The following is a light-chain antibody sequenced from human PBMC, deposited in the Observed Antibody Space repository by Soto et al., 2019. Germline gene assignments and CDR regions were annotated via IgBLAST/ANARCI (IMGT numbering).Light chain of an antibody. Sequence: QSVLTQPASVSGSPGQSITISCTGTSSDVGGYNYVSWYQHHPGKAPKLMIFDVSNRPSGVSDRFSGSKSGTTASLTISGLQPEDEADYYCNSYAPSNTRQIVFGTGTKLTVL. CDR3: NSYAPSNTRQIV. V-gene: IGLV2-14*03. CDR2: DVS. J-gene: IGLJ1*01. CDR1: SSDVGGYNY.